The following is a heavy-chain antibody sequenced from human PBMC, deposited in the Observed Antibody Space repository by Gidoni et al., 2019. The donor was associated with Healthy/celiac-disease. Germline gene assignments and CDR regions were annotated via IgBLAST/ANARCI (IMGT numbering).Heavy chain of an antibody. D-gene: IGHD3-22*01. CDR2: FYYSGST. CDR1: GGSISSSSYY. Sequence: QLQLQESGPGLVKPSETLSLTCTVSGGSISSSSYYWGWIRQPPGKGLEWIGSFYYSGSTYYNPSLKSRVTISVDTSKNQFSLKLSSVTAADTAVYYCARRNYYDSSGYYGYWGQGTLVTVSS. CDR3: ARRNYYDSSGYYGY. J-gene: IGHJ4*02. V-gene: IGHV4-39*01.